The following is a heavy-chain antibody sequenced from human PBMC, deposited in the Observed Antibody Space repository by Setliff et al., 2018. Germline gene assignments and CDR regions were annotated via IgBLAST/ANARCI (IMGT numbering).Heavy chain of an antibody. CDR1: GGSISSSSYY. V-gene: IGHV4-39*07. Sequence: PSETLSLTCTVSGGSISSSSYYWGWIRQPPGKGLEWIGSIYYSGSTYYNPSLKSRVTLSVDTSKNQFSLNLSSVTAADTAVYYCARGPRYSGSYYVNYWGQGTLVTVSS. CDR3: ARGPRYSGSYYVNY. J-gene: IGHJ4*02. D-gene: IGHD1-26*01. CDR2: IYYSGST.